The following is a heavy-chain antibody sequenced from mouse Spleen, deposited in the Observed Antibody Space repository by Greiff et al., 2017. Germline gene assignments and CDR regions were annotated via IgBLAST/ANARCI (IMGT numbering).Heavy chain of an antibody. CDR3: AGYYGSSLYAMDY. Sequence: QVQLQQSGAELAKPGASVKLSCKASGYTFTSYWMHWVKQRPGQGLEWIGMIHPNSGSTNYNEKFKSKATLTVDKSSSTAYMQLSSLTSEDSAVYYCAGYYGSSLYAMDYWGQGTSVTVSS. J-gene: IGHJ4*01. CDR1: GYTFTSYW. CDR2: IHPNSGST. D-gene: IGHD1-1*01. V-gene: IGHV1-64*01.